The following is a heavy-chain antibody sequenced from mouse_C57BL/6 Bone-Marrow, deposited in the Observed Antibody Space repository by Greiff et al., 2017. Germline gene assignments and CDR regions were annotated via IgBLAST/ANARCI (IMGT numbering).Heavy chain of an antibody. Sequence: QVQLQQPGAELVRPGSSVKLSCKASGYTFTSYWMHWVKQRPIQGLEWIGNIDPSDSETHYNQKFKDKATLTVDKSSSTAYMQLSSLTSEDSAVYYCASCLFYYGSSYGYFDVWGTGTTVTVSS. V-gene: IGHV1-52*01. CDR3: ASCLFYYGSSYGYFDV. J-gene: IGHJ1*03. CDR2: IDPSDSET. D-gene: IGHD1-1*01. CDR1: GYTFTSYW.